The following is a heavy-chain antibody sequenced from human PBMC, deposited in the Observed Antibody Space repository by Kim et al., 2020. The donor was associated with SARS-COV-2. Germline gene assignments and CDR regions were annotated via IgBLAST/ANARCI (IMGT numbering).Heavy chain of an antibody. D-gene: IGHD2-15*01. Sequence: GGSLRLSCAASGFTFSSYAMHWVRQAPGKGLEWVAVISYDGSNKYYADSVKGRFTISRDNSKNTLYLQMNSLGAEDTAVYYCARARGGTYYYGMDVWGQGTTVTVSS. J-gene: IGHJ6*02. V-gene: IGHV3-30-3*01. CDR3: ARARGGTYYYGMDV. CDR2: ISYDGSNK. CDR1: GFTFSSYA.